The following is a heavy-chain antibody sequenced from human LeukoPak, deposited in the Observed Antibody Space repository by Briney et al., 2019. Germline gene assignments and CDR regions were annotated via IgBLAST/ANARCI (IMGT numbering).Heavy chain of an antibody. Sequence: PGGSLRLSCAASGFTFSSYSMNWVRQAPGKGLEWVSSISSSSSYIYYADSVKGQFTISRDNAKNPLYLQMNSLRAEDTAVYYCARWNTAMAFDYWGQGTLVTVSS. D-gene: IGHD5-18*01. CDR2: ISSSSSYI. CDR1: GFTFSSYS. J-gene: IGHJ4*02. CDR3: ARWNTAMAFDY. V-gene: IGHV3-21*01.